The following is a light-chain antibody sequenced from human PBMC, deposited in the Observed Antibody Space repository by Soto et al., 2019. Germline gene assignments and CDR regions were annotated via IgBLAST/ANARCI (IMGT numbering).Light chain of an antibody. V-gene: IGKV3-15*01. Sequence: EIVMTQSPATLSVSPGERATLSCRASQSVSSNLAWYQQKPGQAPRLLIYGASTRATGIPARFSGSGSGTEFTLTISSLQSEDFAVYYCQQYYETPLTFGGGTEVEIK. J-gene: IGKJ4*01. CDR1: QSVSSN. CDR2: GAS. CDR3: QQYYETPLT.